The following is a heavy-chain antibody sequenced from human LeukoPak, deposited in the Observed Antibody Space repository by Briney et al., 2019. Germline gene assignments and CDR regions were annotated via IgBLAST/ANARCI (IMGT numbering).Heavy chain of an antibody. J-gene: IGHJ4*02. Sequence: GRSLRLSCAASGFTFSSYGMHWVRQAPGRGLEWVAVISYDGSNKYYADSVKGRFTISRDNSKNTLYLQMNSLRAEDTAVYYCARETISSGYTSLFDYWGQGTLVTVSS. D-gene: IGHD3-22*01. CDR1: GFTFSSYG. CDR3: ARETISSGYTSLFDY. CDR2: ISYDGSNK. V-gene: IGHV3-30*03.